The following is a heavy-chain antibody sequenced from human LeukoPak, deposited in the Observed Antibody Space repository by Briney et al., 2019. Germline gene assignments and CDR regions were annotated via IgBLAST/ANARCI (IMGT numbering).Heavy chain of an antibody. V-gene: IGHV3-48*04. CDR1: GFTFSSYS. J-gene: IGHJ4*02. CDR2: ISSSSSTI. Sequence: GGSLRLSCAASGFTFSSYSMTWVRQAPGKGLEWVSYISSSSSTIYYADSVKGRFTISRDNAKNSPYLQMNSLRAEDTAVYYCARGGSYYVVYFDYWGQGTLVTVSS. D-gene: IGHD1-26*01. CDR3: ARGGSYYVVYFDY.